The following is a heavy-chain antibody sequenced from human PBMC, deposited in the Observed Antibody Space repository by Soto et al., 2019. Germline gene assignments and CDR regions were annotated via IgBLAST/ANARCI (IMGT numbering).Heavy chain of an antibody. CDR1: GGSISSNHW. CDR2: IYHSRSS. CDR3: VRKDFYDRRFDS. D-gene: IGHD3-22*01. V-gene: IGHV4-4*02. Sequence: QVQLQESGPGLVKPSGTLSLTCAVSGGSISSNHWWTWVRQPPGKGLEWIGEIYHSRSSNYNPSLKSRVTISVDKPKNQFSLNLSSVTAADTAVYYCVRKDFYDRRFDSWGQGTLVTVSS. J-gene: IGHJ4*02.